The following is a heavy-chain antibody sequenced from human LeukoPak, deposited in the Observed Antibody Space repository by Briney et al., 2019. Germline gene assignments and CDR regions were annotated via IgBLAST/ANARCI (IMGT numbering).Heavy chain of an antibody. V-gene: IGHV1-2*02. CDR1: GYTFTGYY. J-gene: IGHJ4*02. D-gene: IGHD3-22*01. CDR2: INPNSGGT. Sequence: ASVKVSCKASGYTFTGYYMHWVRQAPGQGLEWMGWINPNSGGTNYAQKFQGRVTMTRDTSISTAYMELSRLRSDDTAVYYCAREGSSGYLGRFDYWGQGTLVTVSS. CDR3: AREGSSGYLGRFDY.